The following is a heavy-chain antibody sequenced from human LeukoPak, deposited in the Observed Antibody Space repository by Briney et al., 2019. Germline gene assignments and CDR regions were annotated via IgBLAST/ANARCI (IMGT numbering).Heavy chain of an antibody. J-gene: IGHJ4*02. CDR3: ASAVGAGYYFDY. V-gene: IGHV3-20*04. CDR2: INWRGSRT. Sequence: PGGSLRLSCAASGFTFDDYGMSWVRQAPGKGLEWVSGINWRGSRTVYADSVKGRFTISRDNAKNSLYLQMNSLRAEDTAFYYCASAVGAGYYFDYWGQGTLVTVPS. CDR1: GFTFDDYG. D-gene: IGHD1-26*01.